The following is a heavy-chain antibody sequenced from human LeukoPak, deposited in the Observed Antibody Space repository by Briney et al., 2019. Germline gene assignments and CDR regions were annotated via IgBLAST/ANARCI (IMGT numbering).Heavy chain of an antibody. J-gene: IGHJ4*02. V-gene: IGHV3-30*18. CDR2: ISYDGSNK. D-gene: IGHD3-10*01. Sequence: QPGGSLRLSCAASGFTFSSYAMSWVRQAPGKGLEWVAVISYDGSNKYYADSVKGRFTISRDNSKNTLYLQMNSLRAEDTAVYYCAKETLPRGYWGQGTLVSVSS. CDR3: AKETLPRGY. CDR1: GFTFSSYA.